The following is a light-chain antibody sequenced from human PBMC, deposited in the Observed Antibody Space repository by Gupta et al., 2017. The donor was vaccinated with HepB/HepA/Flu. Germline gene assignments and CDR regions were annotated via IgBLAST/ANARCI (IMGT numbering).Light chain of an antibody. V-gene: IGLV1-51*01. CDR3: STWDGTLSALV. Sequence: SVLTQPHSVAAHPGQKVAISCCGTSSNIGNYYVSWYQPLPGTAPKLLIYDNVKRPSGIPDRFSGSKSGTSATLAITGLLTGDEAEYYCSTWDGTLSALVFGGGTTLTIL. J-gene: IGLJ2*01. CDR1: SSNIGNYY. CDR2: DNV.